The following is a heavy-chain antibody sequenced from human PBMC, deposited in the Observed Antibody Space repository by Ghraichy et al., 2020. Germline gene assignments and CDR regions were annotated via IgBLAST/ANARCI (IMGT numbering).Heavy chain of an antibody. J-gene: IGHJ4*02. D-gene: IGHD4-11*01. CDR3: VRYDYSKKGVDY. V-gene: IGHV3-74*01. CDR2: INSEGSSK. Sequence: GGSLRLSCAASGFTFSSYWMHWVRQAPGKGLEWVSRINSEGSSKTYADSVKGRFTISRDNAKNTLYLQMNSLRAEDTAVYYCVRYDYSKKGVDYWGQGTLVSVSS. CDR1: GFTFSSYW.